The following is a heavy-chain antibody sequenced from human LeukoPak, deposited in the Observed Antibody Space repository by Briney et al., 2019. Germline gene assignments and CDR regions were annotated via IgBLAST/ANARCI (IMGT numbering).Heavy chain of an antibody. J-gene: IGHJ5*02. D-gene: IGHD3-22*01. CDR1: GGSISGYY. V-gene: IGHV4-59*08. CDR3: ASRGYYDSSGYLRNWFDP. CDR2: IYYSGST. Sequence: SETLSLTCTVSGGSISGYYWSWIRQPPGKGLEWIGYIYYSGSTNYNPSLKSRVTISVDTSKNQFSLKLSSVTAADTAVYYCASRGYYDSSGYLRNWFDPWGQGTLVTVSS.